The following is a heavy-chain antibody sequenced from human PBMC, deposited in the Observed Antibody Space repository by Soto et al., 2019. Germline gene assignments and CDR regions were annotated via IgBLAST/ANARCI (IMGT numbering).Heavy chain of an antibody. J-gene: IGHJ4*02. Sequence: ASVKVSCKTSGYSFTNYAIHWVRQAPGQGLEWMGWINAGNGITKYSQNLQGRVTITRDTSASTAYMELSSLRFEDTAVYYCAREQGGYKHPWTPNFDYWGQGTLVTVSS. CDR2: INAGNGIT. CDR3: AREQGGYKHPWTPNFDY. V-gene: IGHV1-3*01. CDR1: GYSFTNYA. D-gene: IGHD1-1*01.